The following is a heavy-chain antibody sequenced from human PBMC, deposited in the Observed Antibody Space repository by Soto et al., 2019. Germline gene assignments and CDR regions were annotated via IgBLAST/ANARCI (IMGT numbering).Heavy chain of an antibody. J-gene: IGHJ6*02. V-gene: IGHV1-18*01. CDR2: ISAYNGNT. CDR1: GYTFTSYG. D-gene: IGHD2-15*01. CDR3: AREVVVVVAATRSYYGMDV. Sequence: QVQLVQSGAEVKKPGASVKVSCKASGYTFTSYGISWVRQAPGQGLEWRGWISAYNGNTNYAQKLQGRVTMTTDTSTSTAYMELRSLRSDDTAVYYCAREVVVVVAATRSYYGMDVWGQGTTVTVSS.